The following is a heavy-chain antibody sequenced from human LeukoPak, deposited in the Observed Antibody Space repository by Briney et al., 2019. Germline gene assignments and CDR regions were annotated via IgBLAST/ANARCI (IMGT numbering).Heavy chain of an antibody. CDR2: INPNSGGT. Sequence: ASVNVSCKASGYTFTGYYMHWVRQAPGQGLEWMGWINPNSGGTYYVQKFQGRVTLTRDTSINTAYMELSRLTSDDTAVYYCAREIGDFDYWGQGTLVTVSS. V-gene: IGHV1-2*02. CDR3: AREIGDFDY. CDR1: GYTFTGYY. J-gene: IGHJ4*02. D-gene: IGHD2/OR15-2a*01.